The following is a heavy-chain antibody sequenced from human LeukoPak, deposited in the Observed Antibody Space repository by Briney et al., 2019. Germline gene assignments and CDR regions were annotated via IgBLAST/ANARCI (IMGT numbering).Heavy chain of an antibody. J-gene: IGHJ1*01. Sequence: SETLSLTCTVSGGSISSYYWSWIRQPPGKGREWIGYLSYSGSTNYNPSLKSRVTLSLDTSKNQFSLKLSSVTAADTAVYYCTRHSGGYSYDIWGQGTLVTVSS. V-gene: IGHV4-59*08. CDR1: GGSISSYY. D-gene: IGHD5-18*01. CDR3: TRHSGGYSYDI. CDR2: LSYSGST.